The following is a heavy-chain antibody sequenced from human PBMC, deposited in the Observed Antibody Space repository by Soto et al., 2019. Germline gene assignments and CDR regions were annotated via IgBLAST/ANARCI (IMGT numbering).Heavy chain of an antibody. D-gene: IGHD2-8*01. Sequence: EVQLVESGGDLVQPGGSLRLSCAASGFTFSSSWMHWVRQSPGEGLVWVSLINSDGRTTMYADSVRGRFTISRDNAKSTRYVQMDSLRAEDTAVYYCVRVYIDAWHNWFGPWGQGTLVSFSS. V-gene: IGHV3-74*03. CDR2: INSDGRTT. J-gene: IGHJ5*02. CDR3: VRVYIDAWHNWFGP. CDR1: GFTFSSSW.